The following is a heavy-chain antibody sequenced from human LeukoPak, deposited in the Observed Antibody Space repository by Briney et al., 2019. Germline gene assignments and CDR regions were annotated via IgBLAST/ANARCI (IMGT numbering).Heavy chain of an antibody. V-gene: IGHV3-21*01. J-gene: IGHJ4*02. CDR3: ARDNWDTNGGLYYMSPDY. CDR1: GFSFSYHG. D-gene: IGHD2-8*01. CDR2: ISSTSTYI. Sequence: GGSLRLSCAASGFSFSYHGMNWVRQAPGKGLEWVSSISSTSTYIYYGDSVKGRFTISRDNAKDSLYLQMNSLRAEDTAVYYCARDNWDTNGGLYYMSPDYWSQGILVTVS.